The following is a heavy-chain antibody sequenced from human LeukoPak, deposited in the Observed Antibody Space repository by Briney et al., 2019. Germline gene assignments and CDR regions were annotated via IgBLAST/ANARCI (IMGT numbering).Heavy chain of an antibody. CDR2: ISSSSSYI. CDR1: GFTFSSYS. V-gene: IGHV3-21*01. CDR3: ARDRVGATDYFDY. D-gene: IGHD1-26*01. Sequence: GGSLRLSCAASGFTFSSYSMNWVRQAPGKGLEWVSSISSSSSYIYYADSVKGRFTISRDNAKNSLYLQMNGLRAEDTAVYYCARDRVGATDYFDYWGQGTLVTVSS. J-gene: IGHJ4*02.